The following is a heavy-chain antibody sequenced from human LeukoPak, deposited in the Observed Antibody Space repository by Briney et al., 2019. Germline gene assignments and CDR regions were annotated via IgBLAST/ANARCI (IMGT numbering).Heavy chain of an antibody. D-gene: IGHD2-2*01. V-gene: IGHV4-61*01. J-gene: IGHJ4*02. CDR1: GGSVSSNTYY. Sequence: SETLSLTCTVSGGSVSSNTYYWSWIRQPPGKGLHWIGYVYYSGSTNYNPSLKSRVTISVDTSKNQFFLNLDSVIAADTAVYYCARTVAAMYHFDYWGQGTLVTVSS. CDR3: ARTVAAMYHFDY. CDR2: VYYSGST.